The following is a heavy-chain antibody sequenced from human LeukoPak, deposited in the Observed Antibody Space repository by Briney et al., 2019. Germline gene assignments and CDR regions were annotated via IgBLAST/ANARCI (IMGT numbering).Heavy chain of an antibody. CDR1: GFTFSDYY. CDR3: ARRIVVVPAAMSGAFDYFDY. V-gene: IGHV3-11*04. J-gene: IGHJ4*02. D-gene: IGHD2-2*01. Sequence: PGGSLRLSCAASGFTFSDYYMSWIRQAPGKGLEWVSYISSSGSTIYYADSVKGRFTISRDNAKNSLYLQMNSLRAEDTAVYCCARRIVVVPAAMSGAFDYFDYWGQGTLVTVSS. CDR2: ISSSGSTI.